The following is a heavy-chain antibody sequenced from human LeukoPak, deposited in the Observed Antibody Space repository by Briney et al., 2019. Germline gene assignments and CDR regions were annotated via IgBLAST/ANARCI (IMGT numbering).Heavy chain of an antibody. CDR2: IIPILGIA. CDR3: ARDDYYYDSSGYYDLDY. Sequence: PVKVSCKASGGTFSSYAISWVRQAPGQGLEWMGRIIPILGIANYAQKFQGRVTITADKSTSTAYMELSSLRSEDTAVYYCARDDYYYDSSGYYDLDYWGQGTLVTVSS. CDR1: GGTFSSYA. V-gene: IGHV1-69*04. J-gene: IGHJ4*02. D-gene: IGHD3-22*01.